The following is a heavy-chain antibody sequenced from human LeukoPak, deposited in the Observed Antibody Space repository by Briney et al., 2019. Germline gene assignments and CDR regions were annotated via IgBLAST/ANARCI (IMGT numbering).Heavy chain of an antibody. Sequence: GASVKVSCKASGYTFTSYYMHWVRQAPGQGLEWMGIINPSGGSTSYAQKFQGRVTMTTDTSTSTVYMELRSLRSGDTAVYYCARGGNSGWRTPNDDYWGQGTLVIVSS. CDR1: GYTFTSYY. CDR2: INPSGGST. CDR3: ARGGNSGWRTPNDDY. J-gene: IGHJ4*02. D-gene: IGHD6-19*01. V-gene: IGHV1-46*01.